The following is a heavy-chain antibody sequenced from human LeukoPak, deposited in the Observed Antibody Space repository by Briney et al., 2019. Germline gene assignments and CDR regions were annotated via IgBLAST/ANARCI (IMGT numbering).Heavy chain of an antibody. D-gene: IGHD2-15*01. J-gene: IGHJ4*02. CDR2: IRDDGNEQ. CDR3: AQERDRRGYFEY. Sequence: GGSLRLSCAASGFPFKSNAMHWVRQAPGKGLEWVTFIRDDGNEQYYADSIKGRFTVSRDNSNNTLYLQMNSLGEEDTAVYYCAQERDRRGYFEYWGLGTLVTVSS. V-gene: IGHV3-30*02. CDR1: GFPFKSNA.